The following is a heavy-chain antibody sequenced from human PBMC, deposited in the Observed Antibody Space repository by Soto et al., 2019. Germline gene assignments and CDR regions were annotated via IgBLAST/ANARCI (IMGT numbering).Heavy chain of an antibody. J-gene: IGHJ6*03. Sequence: GASVKVSCKASGYTFTSYDINWVRQATGQGLEWMGWMNPNSGNTGYAQKFQGRVTMTRNTSISTAYMELSSLRSEDTAVYYCARVSSGILDTYYYYMDVWGKGTMVTVSS. D-gene: IGHD3-3*01. CDR1: GYTFTSYD. V-gene: IGHV1-8*01. CDR3: ARVSSGILDTYYYYMDV. CDR2: MNPNSGNT.